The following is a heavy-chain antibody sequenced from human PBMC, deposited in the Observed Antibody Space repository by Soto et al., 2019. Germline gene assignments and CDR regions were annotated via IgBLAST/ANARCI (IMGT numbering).Heavy chain of an antibody. CDR2: INPNSGGT. D-gene: IGHD1-26*01. J-gene: IGHJ6*02. V-gene: IGHV1-2*02. CDR3: ARGGDIVGASYYYYYYGMDV. Sequence: ASVKVSCKASGYTFTGYYMHWVRQAPGQGLEWMGWINPNSGGTNYAQKFQGRVTMTRDTSISTAYMELSRLRSDDTAVYYCARGGDIVGASYYYYYYGMDVWGQGTTVTVSS. CDR1: GYTFTGYY.